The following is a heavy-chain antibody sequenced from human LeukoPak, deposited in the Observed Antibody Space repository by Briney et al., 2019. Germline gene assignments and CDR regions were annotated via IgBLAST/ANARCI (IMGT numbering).Heavy chain of an antibody. J-gene: IGHJ4*02. CDR2: ISYDGSNK. CDR3: AGVEVYDSRNYPD. CDR1: GFTFSSYA. D-gene: IGHD3-22*01. Sequence: GRSLRLSCAASGFTFSSYAMHWVRQAPGKGLEWVAVISYDGSNKYYTDSVKGRFTISRDNSKNTLYLQMNSLRAEDTAVYYCAGVEVYDSRNYPDWGQGTLVTVSS. V-gene: IGHV3-30-3*01.